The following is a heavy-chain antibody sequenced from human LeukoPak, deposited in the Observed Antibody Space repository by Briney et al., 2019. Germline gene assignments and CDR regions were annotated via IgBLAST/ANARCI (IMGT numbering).Heavy chain of an antibody. J-gene: IGHJ4*02. D-gene: IGHD2-2*01. CDR3: ARVDCSSTSCYEFDY. V-gene: IGHV3-11*04. CDR1: GFTFSVYY. Sequence: GGSLRLSCAASGFTFSVYYMSWIRQAPGKGLEWVSYIRSSGNTIYYADSVKGRFTISRDNAKNSLYLQMNSLGAEDTAVYYCARVDCSSTSCYEFDYWGQGTLVTVSS. CDR2: IRSSGNTI.